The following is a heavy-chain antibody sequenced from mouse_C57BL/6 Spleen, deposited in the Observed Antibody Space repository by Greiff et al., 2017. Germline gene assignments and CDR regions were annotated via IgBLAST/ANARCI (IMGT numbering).Heavy chain of an antibody. D-gene: IGHD2-4*01. J-gene: IGHJ4*01. CDR1: GYSFTDYN. CDR2: INPNYGTT. Sequence: EVKLQESGPELVKPGASVKISCKASGYSFTDYNMNWVKQSNGKSLEWIGVINPNYGTTSYNQKFKGKATLTVDQSSSTAYMQLNSLTSEDSAVYYCVPIYYDYDGYYAMDYWGQGTSVTVSS. CDR3: VPIYYDYDGYYAMDY. V-gene: IGHV1-39*01.